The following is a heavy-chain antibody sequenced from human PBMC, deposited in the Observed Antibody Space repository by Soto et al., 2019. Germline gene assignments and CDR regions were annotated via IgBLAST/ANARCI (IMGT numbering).Heavy chain of an antibody. CDR1: GYSFSNNW. CDR3: ARSYCIPYSCYNGYFAY. CDR2: IDPRDSYT. D-gene: IGHD2-2*02. J-gene: IGHJ4*01. Sequence: GESLKICCKGSGYSFSNNWISWVRQMPGKGLEWRGRIDPRDSYTNYSPSFQGHLTLSVAKSDYSSYLHSNSLRASDSAMYFCARSYCIPYSCYNGYFAYWGPGTLVTVSS. V-gene: IGHV5-10-1*01.